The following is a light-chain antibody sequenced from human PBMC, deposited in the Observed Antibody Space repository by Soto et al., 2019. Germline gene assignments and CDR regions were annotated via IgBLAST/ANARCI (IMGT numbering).Light chain of an antibody. CDR2: GAS. V-gene: IGKV1-39*01. Sequence: DIQMTQSPSSLSASVGDRVTITCRASQSISSYLNWYQQKPGKAPNVLIFGASSVQRGVPSRFSASGSGTEFTLPISSLQPVCQQSYNRGTLPSFGGGTKVEI. CDR1: QSISSY. CDR3: GTLPS. J-gene: IGKJ4*01.